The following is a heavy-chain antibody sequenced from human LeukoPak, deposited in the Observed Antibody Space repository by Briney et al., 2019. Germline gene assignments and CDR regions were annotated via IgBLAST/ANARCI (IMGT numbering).Heavy chain of an antibody. D-gene: IGHD4-17*01. CDR1: GGSISSYY. J-gene: IGHJ6*03. CDR3: ARDRSVGFMTTVNYYMDV. Sequence: SETLSLTCTVSGGSISSYYWSWIRQPAGKGLEWIGRIYTSGSTNYNPSLKSRVTMSVDTSKSQFSLKLSSVTAADTAVYYCARDRSVGFMTTVNYYMDVWGKGTTVTVSS. CDR2: IYTSGST. V-gene: IGHV4-4*07.